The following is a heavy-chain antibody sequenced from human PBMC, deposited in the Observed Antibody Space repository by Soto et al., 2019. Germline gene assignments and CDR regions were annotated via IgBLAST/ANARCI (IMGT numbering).Heavy chain of an antibody. Sequence: ASVKVSCKASGYTFTSYYMHWVRQAPGQGLEWMGIINPSGGSTSYAQKFQGRVTMTRDTSTSTVYMELSSLRSEDTAVYYCAGAGSGWLYYYYGMDVWGQGTTVTVSS. CDR2: INPSGGST. J-gene: IGHJ6*02. CDR3: AGAGSGWLYYYYGMDV. V-gene: IGHV1-46*01. D-gene: IGHD6-19*01. CDR1: GYTFTSYY.